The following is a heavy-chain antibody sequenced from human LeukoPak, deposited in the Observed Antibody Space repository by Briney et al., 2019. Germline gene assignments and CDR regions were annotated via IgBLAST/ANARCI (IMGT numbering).Heavy chain of an antibody. Sequence: ASVKVSCKASGYTFTGYYMHWVRQAPGQGLEWMGWINPNSGGTNYAQKFQGRVTMTRDTSISTAYMELSRLRSDDTAVYYCARSMAAAGTKIPVFDYWGQGTLVTVSS. D-gene: IGHD6-13*01. CDR1: GYTFTGYY. J-gene: IGHJ4*02. CDR2: INPNSGGT. CDR3: ARSMAAAGTKIPVFDY. V-gene: IGHV1-2*02.